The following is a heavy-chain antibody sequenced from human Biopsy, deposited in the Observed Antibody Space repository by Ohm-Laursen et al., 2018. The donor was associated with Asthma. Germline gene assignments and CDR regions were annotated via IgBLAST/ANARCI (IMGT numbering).Heavy chain of an antibody. Sequence: SVKVSCKASGYNFISFAIHWVRQAPGQRLEWMGWVNTGNGDTKYSQKFQGRFTITRDTSASTAYMELRSLRSEDTATYYCARTYYDFLTGQVKDVFGVWGQGTMVTVSS. CDR1: GYNFISFA. J-gene: IGHJ3*01. CDR2: VNTGNGDT. D-gene: IGHD3-9*01. CDR3: ARTYYDFLTGQVKDVFGV. V-gene: IGHV1-3*04.